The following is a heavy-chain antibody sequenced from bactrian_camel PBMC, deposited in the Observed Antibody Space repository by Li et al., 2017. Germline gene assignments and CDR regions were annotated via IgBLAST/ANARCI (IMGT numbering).Heavy chain of an antibody. CDR3: AAAISDLPVDVVATLGHWSFSY. Sequence: HVQLVESGGGSVQPGQSLRLTCTFSETRYCMGLFRQPPGKDREGVAVMDSLGRTKYADSVNGRFTISKDDAKYTLYLQMNNLEPEDTAMYYCAAAISDLPVDVVATLGHWSFSYWGPGTQVTVS. J-gene: IGHJ4*01. V-gene: IGHV3S53*01. D-gene: IGHD1*01. CDR1: ETRYC. CDR2: MDSLGRT.